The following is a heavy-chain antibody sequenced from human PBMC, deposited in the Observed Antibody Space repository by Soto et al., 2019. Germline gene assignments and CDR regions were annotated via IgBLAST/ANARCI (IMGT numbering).Heavy chain of an antibody. CDR2: IYHSGSP. D-gene: IGHD3-10*01. Sequence: PSETLSLTCTVSGASINTGDFYWSWIRQPPGQGLEWIGNIYHSGSPSYNPSLKSRPIISIDTSNNQFSLKLSSVTDADTAVYYCAREKRVAPINMVRGSIIKTQSNWFDSWGQGNLVTVSS. J-gene: IGHJ5*01. V-gene: IGHV4-30-4*01. CDR3: AREKRVAPINMVRGSIIKTQSNWFDS. CDR1: GASINTGDFY.